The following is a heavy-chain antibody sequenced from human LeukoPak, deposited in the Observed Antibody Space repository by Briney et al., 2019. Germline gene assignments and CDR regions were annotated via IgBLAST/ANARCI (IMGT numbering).Heavy chain of an antibody. CDR3: AREGSLSQNFDY. Sequence: GSSVTVSRKASVGTFSSYAISWVRQAPGQGLEWMGRIIPIFGTANYAQKFQGRVTNTTDESTSTAYMELSSLRSEDTAVYYCAREGSLSQNFDYWGQGTLVTVSS. D-gene: IGHD1-26*01. V-gene: IGHV1-69*05. CDR2: IIPIFGTA. J-gene: IGHJ4*02. CDR1: VGTFSSYA.